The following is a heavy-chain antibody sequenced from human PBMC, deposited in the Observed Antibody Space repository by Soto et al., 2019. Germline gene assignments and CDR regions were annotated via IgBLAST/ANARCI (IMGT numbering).Heavy chain of an antibody. CDR1: GYTFTSYY. Sequence: ASVKVSFKASGYTFTSYYMHLVRQAPGQGLEWMGIINPSGGSTSYAQKFQGRVTMTRDTSTSTAYMELRSLRSDDTAVYYCARGVGSGTYYNQYNWFDPWGQGTLVTVSS. V-gene: IGHV1-46*01. J-gene: IGHJ5*02. D-gene: IGHD3-10*01. CDR2: INPSGGST. CDR3: ARGVGSGTYYNQYNWFDP.